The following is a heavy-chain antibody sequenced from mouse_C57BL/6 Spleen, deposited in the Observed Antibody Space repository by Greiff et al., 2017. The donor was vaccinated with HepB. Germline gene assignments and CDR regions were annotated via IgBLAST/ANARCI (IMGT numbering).Heavy chain of an antibody. D-gene: IGHD2-4*01. CDR3: ARDHSNDYCLDY. CDR2: ISYDGSN. Sequence: EVKLQESGPGLVKPSQSLSLTCSVTGYSITSGYYWNWIRQFPGNKLEWMGYISYDGSNNYNPSLKNRISITRDTSKNQFFLKLNSVTTEDTATYYCARDHSNDYCLDYWGQGTTLTVSS. CDR1: GYSITSGYY. V-gene: IGHV3-6*01. J-gene: IGHJ2*01.